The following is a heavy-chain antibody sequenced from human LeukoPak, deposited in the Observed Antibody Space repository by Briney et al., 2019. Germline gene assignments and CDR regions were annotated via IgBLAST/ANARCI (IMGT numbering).Heavy chain of an antibody. D-gene: IGHD1-14*01. CDR2: IYYSGST. J-gene: IGHJ4*02. CDR1: GGSISSYY. Sequence: SETLSLTCTVSGGSISSYYWSWIRQPPGKGLEWIGYIYYSGSTNYNPSLKSRVTISVDTSKNQFSLKLSSVTAADTAVYYCARLFDGIIDYWGQGTLVTVYS. CDR3: ARLFDGIIDY. V-gene: IGHV4-59*01.